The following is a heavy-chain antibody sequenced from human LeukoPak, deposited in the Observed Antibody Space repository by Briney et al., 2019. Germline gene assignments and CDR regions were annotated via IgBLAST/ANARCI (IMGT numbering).Heavy chain of an antibody. J-gene: IGHJ6*03. V-gene: IGHV1-2*02. Sequence: ASVKVSCKASGYTFTGYYMHWVRQAPGQGLEWMGWINPNSGGTNYAQKFQGRVTMTRDTSISTAYMELSRLRSDDTAVYYCARDVSHSNYGRRYYYMDVWGKGTTVTVSS. CDR3: ARDVSHSNYGRRYYYMDV. CDR1: GYTFTGYY. CDR2: INPNSGGT. D-gene: IGHD4-11*01.